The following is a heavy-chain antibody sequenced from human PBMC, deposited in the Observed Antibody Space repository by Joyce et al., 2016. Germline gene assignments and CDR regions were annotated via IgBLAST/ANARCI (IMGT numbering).Heavy chain of an antibody. V-gene: IGHV3-7*03. CDR1: GFTFSTYW. CDR3: AKDRSTGWSLGD. Sequence: EVQLVESGGGLVQPGGSLRLSRAASGFTFSTYWMTWVRQAPGRARECVANMNQDGSARYYLDAVKGRFTISRDNAKNSVYLQMNSLRADDTAVYYCAKDRSTGWSLGDWGQGTLVTVSS. D-gene: IGHD6-19*01. J-gene: IGHJ4*02. CDR2: MNQDGSAR.